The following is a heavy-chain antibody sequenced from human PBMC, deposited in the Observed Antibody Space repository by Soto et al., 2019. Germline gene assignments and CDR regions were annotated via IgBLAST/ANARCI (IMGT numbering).Heavy chain of an antibody. CDR2: IYWDDDK. D-gene: IGHD4-17*01. Sequence: QITLKESGPTLVKPTQTLTLTCTFCGFSLSTSGVGVVWIRQPPRKALEWLALIYWDDDKRYSPSLKSRLTITKDTSKNQVVLTVSYMDPVDTATYYCAHSSSRWPLGYWGQGTLVTV. J-gene: IGHJ4*02. CDR3: AHSSSRWPLGY. CDR1: GFSLSTSGVG. V-gene: IGHV2-5*02.